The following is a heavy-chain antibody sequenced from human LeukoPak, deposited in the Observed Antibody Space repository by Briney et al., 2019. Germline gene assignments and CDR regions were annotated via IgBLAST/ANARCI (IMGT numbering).Heavy chain of an antibody. CDR3: AKDRRYCSSTSCYGDFAY. CDR2: VSGSGGST. Sequence: GGSLRLSCAASGFTFSNYAMNWVRQAPGKGLEWVSGVSGSGGSTYYADSVKGRFTISRDNSKNTLYLQMDSLRAEDTAVYYCAKDRRYCSSTSCYGDFAYCGQGTLVTVSS. CDR1: GFTFSNYA. J-gene: IGHJ4*02. D-gene: IGHD2-2*01. V-gene: IGHV3-23*01.